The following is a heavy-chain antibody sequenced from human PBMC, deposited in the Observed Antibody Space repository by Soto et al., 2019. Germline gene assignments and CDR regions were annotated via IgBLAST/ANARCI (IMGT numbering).Heavy chain of an antibody. CDR1: GFTFRNYA. D-gene: IGHD4-17*01. V-gene: IGHV3-23*01. CDR3: GKDPNGDYVGAFDM. J-gene: IGHJ3*02. CDR2: ISANGART. Sequence: EVQLLESGGNLIQPGRSLRLSCAASGFTFRNYAMSWVRQAPGAGPEWVSGISANGARTYYADSVKGRFTISRDNSNNRLFLEMYSLRVEDPALYYCGKDPNGDYVGAFDMWGRGTMVTVSS.